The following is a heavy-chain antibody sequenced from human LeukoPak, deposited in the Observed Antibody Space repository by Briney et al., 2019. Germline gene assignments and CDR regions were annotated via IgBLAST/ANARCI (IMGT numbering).Heavy chain of an antibody. CDR1: GFTFNNYA. J-gene: IGHJ5*02. D-gene: IGHD2-2*03. V-gene: IGHV3-33*06. CDR3: GKDRGLDVAVVDLIDL. CDR2: IWQDGDKK. Sequence: QPGRSLRLSCVESGFTFNNYAMHRVRQAPGKGLEWLAIIWQDGDKKEYGDSVRGRFTVSRDNSKNTLYLQMNSLRADDTAFYYCGKDRGLDVAVVDLIDLWGQGTLVAVSS.